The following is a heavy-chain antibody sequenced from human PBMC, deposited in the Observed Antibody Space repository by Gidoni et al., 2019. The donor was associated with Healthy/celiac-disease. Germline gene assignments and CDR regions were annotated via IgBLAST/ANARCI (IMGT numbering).Heavy chain of an antibody. J-gene: IGHJ4*02. Sequence: QVQLVESGGGLVEPGRSMRVSCADSGFTFSSYGRHGVRQAPGKGLEWVAVKSYYVSKKYYADPVKGRFTISRDNSQNTLYLQMNSLRAEDTAGYYCAKAPCGGYSYGCPSKCFDYWGQGTLVTVSS. CDR3: AKAPCGGYSYGCPSKCFDY. CDR2: KSYYVSKK. V-gene: IGHV3-30*18. D-gene: IGHD5-18*01. CDR1: GFTFSSYG.